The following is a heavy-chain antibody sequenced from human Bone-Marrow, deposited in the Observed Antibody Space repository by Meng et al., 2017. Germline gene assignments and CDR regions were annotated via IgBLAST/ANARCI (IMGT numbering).Heavy chain of an antibody. CDR1: GYNFTNYW. Sequence: GESLKISCKGSGYNFTNYWIGRVRQMPGKGLEWMGIVYPGDSDTRYSPSFQGQVTMSADKSISTAYLQWRSLKASDTTMYYCARRETDYGDYEGFDPWGQGTLVTVSS. CDR3: ARRETDYGDYEGFDP. J-gene: IGHJ5*02. D-gene: IGHD4-17*01. CDR2: VYPGDSDT. V-gene: IGHV5-51*01.